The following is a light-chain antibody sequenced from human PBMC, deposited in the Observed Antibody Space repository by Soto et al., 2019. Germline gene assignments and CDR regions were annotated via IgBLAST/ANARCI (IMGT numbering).Light chain of an antibody. CDR3: QQYNNWPLT. CDR1: QSVSSS. J-gene: IGKJ4*01. CDR2: GAS. Sequence: EIVRTQSPATLSVSPGERATLSCRASQSVSSSLAWYQQKPGQAPRLLIYGASTRATGIPARFSGSGSGTEFTLTISSLQSEDFAVYYCQQYNNWPLTFGGGTKVDIK. V-gene: IGKV3-15*01.